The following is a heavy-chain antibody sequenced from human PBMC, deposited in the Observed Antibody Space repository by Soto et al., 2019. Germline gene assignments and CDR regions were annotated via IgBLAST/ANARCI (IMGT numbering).Heavy chain of an antibody. CDR2: ISAYNGNT. Sequence: APAKASSKASGYGSACSCSSSVRQANGQGLEWMGWISAYNGNTNYAQKLQGRVTMTTDTSTSTAYMELRSLRSDDTAVYYCARDLGLTILAWLSFAIDFWGQGTLVTVSS. V-gene: IGHV1-18*01. J-gene: IGHJ4*01. CDR1: GYGSACSC. D-gene: IGHD3-3*01. CDR3: ARDLGLTILAWLSFAIDF.